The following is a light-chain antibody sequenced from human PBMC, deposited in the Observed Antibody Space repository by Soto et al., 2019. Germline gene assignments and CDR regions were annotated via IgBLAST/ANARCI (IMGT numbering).Light chain of an antibody. J-gene: IGKJ2*01. V-gene: IGKV1-17*01. Sequence: DVQMTQSPSSLSAVVGDRVTITCRASQGIRTDLAWYQHKPGKAPKRLIYAASSLQSGVPSRFSGSGSGTKFTLTITSLQPEDSATYYCQQSYSTLYTFGQGTKLEIK. CDR2: AAS. CDR3: QQSYSTLYT. CDR1: QGIRTD.